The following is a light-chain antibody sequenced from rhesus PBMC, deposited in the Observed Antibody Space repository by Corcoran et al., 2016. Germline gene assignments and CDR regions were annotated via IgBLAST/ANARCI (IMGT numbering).Light chain of an antibody. V-gene: IGKV1-69*01. CDR2: RAS. CDR1: QGISNW. Sequence: DIQMTQSPSSLSASVGDTVTITCRASQGISNWLAWYQQKPGKAPKLLIYRASNLETGGPSRFRGSGSGPDVPLTISSLQPEDIATYYCQQHANSPLTFGGGTKVEIK. CDR3: QQHANSPLT. J-gene: IGKJ4*01.